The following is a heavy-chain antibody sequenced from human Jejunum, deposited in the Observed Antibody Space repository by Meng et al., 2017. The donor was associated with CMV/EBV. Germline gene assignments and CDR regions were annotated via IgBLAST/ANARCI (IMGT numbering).Heavy chain of an antibody. V-gene: IGHV1-2*02. CDR1: GYTFTGYY. Sequence: SGYTFTGYYLHWVRQAPGQGLEWMALINPSGYNTNYTQKFQGRVTMTRDTSITTAYMELSRLTSDDTAVYYCARPSGRYIYYFDYWGQGTLVTVSS. CDR3: ARPSGRYIYYFDY. CDR2: INPSGYNT. D-gene: IGHD1-26*01. J-gene: IGHJ4*02.